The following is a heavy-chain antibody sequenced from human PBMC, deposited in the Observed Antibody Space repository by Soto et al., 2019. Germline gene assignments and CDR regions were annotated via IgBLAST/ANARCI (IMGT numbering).Heavy chain of an antibody. CDR1: GYTFTSYD. Sequence: SCKASGYTFTSYDINWVRQATGQGLEWIGYIYYSGSTNYNPSLKSRVTISVDTSKNQSSLKLSAVTAADTAVYYCARGVGATRREYFQHWGQGTLVTVSS. CDR2: IYYSGST. V-gene: IGHV4-59*01. CDR3: ARGVGATRREYFQH. D-gene: IGHD1-26*01. J-gene: IGHJ1*01.